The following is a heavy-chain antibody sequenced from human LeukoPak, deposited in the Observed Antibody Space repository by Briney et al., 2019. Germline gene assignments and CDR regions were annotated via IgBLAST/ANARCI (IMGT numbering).Heavy chain of an antibody. V-gene: IGHV1-2*06. CDR3: ARVRFTSSWSNFDY. Sequence: GASVKVSCKASGYTFAAYFIHWVRQAPGQGLEWMGRINPNGGDTNYAQKFQGRVTMTGDTSISTAYMELSSLRSDDTAMYYCARVRFTSSWSNFDYWGQGTLVTVSS. CDR2: INPNGGDT. CDR1: GYTFAAYF. D-gene: IGHD6-13*01. J-gene: IGHJ4*02.